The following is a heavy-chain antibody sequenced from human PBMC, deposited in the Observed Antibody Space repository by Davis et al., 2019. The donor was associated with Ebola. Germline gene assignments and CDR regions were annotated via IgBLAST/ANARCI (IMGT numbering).Heavy chain of an antibody. V-gene: IGHV3-74*01. CDR3: AREGRLHFSSLDV. CDR1: GFTFSSYW. CDR2: IKTDGSYT. J-gene: IGHJ6*02. Sequence: GESLKISCAASGFTFSSYWMHWVRQAPGKGLVWVSRIKTDGSYTNYADSVKGRFAIFRDNAKNTLYLQMNSLRAEDTAVYYCAREGRLHFSSLDVWGQGTTVTVSS. D-gene: IGHD3-16*01.